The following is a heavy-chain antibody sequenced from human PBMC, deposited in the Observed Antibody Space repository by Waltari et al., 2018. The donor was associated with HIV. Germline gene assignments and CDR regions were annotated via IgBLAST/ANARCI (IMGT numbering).Heavy chain of an antibody. V-gene: IGHV5-51*01. J-gene: IGHJ4*02. D-gene: IGHD5-12*01. Sequence: EVQLVQSGAEVQKPGESLKISCKASGYSFTTYWIGWVRQMPGKGLEWMGSIYPGDSHTTYSPSFQGQVTISVDKSITTAYLQWSSLKASDTAMYYCARLAIGIVPTTFDYWGQGTLVTVPS. CDR3: ARLAIGIVPTTFDY. CDR1: GYSFTTYW. CDR2: IYPGDSHT.